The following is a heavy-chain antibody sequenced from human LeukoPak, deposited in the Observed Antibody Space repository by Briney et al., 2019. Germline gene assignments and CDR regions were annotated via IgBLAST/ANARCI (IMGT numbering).Heavy chain of an antibody. J-gene: IGHJ3*02. CDR3: SRDANYYDSSRHYFDAFDI. V-gene: IGHV3-7*01. CDR1: GFTFSKYW. Sequence: GGSLRLSCVASGFTFSKYWMTWVRQAPGKGLEWVANIRGDGSVKYLLDSVKGRFTISRDNVKNSLSLETNNLRAEDTAVYYCSRDANYYDSSRHYFDAFDIWGQGTMVTVSS. CDR2: IRGDGSVK. D-gene: IGHD3-22*01.